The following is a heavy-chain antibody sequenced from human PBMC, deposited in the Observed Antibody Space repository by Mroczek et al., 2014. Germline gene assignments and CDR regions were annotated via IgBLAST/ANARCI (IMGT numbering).Heavy chain of an antibody. Sequence: QVQLQESGPGLVKPSQTLSLTCTVSGGSISSGDYYWSWIRQPPGKGLEWIGYIYYMGXPTXPVPQESSYHISRQSKNQFSLKLSSVTAADTAVYYCARAAGDPDYYYYGMDVWGQGTTVTVSS. V-gene: IGHV4-30-4*01. CDR1: GGSISSGDYY. CDR3: ARAAGDPDYYYYGMDV. D-gene: IGHD2-21*02. CDR2: IYYMGXP. J-gene: IGHJ6*02.